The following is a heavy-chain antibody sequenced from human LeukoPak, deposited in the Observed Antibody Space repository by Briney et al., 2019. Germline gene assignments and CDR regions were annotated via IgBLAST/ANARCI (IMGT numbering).Heavy chain of an antibody. V-gene: IGHV3-33*01. D-gene: IGHD1-20*01. CDR2: IWYDGSNK. CDR1: GFTFSSYG. CDR3: ARGVFAGDLLTGYWYFDL. Sequence: GGSLRHSCAASGFTFSSYGFHWVRQAPGKGVEWVALIWYDGSNKYYADSVKGRFTISRDNSKNTVYLQMNSLRVEDTAVYYCARGVFAGDLLTGYWYFDLWGRGTLVTVSS. J-gene: IGHJ2*01.